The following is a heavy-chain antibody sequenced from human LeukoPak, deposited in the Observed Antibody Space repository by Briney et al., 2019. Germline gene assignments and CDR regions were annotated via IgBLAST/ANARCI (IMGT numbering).Heavy chain of an antibody. CDR2: IFDIGSI. V-gene: IGHV4-59*01. Sequence: SETLSLTCTVSGGSISDDSWTWIRQPPGKGLDWIGSIFDIGSITYNPSLRSRLTISVETSKNQISLKLSSVTAADTAVYFCARAASGDRYSGYAKDRYYCDRWGQGTLVTVSS. D-gene: IGHD5-12*01. J-gene: IGHJ4*02. CDR1: GGSISDDS. CDR3: ARAASGDRYSGYAKDRYYCDR.